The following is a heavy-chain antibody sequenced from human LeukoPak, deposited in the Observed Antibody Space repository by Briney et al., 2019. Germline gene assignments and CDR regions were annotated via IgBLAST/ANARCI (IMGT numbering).Heavy chain of an antibody. V-gene: IGHV3-30*18. D-gene: IGHD3-22*01. Sequence: PGESLRLSCAASGFTFSSYGMHWVRQAPGKGLEWVAVISYDGSNKYYADSVKGRFTISRDNSKSTLYLQMNSLRAEDTAVYYCAKDYYDSYWGQGTLVTVSS. CDR1: GFTFSSYG. CDR2: ISYDGSNK. J-gene: IGHJ4*02. CDR3: AKDYYDSY.